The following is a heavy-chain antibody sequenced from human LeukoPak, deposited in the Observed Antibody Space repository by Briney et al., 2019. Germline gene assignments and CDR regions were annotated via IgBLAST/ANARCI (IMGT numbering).Heavy chain of an antibody. Sequence: GGSLRLSCAASGFTFSTYSMNWVRQAPGKGLEWVSYISYTSSTLYYADSVKGRFTISRDNAKNSLYLQMNSLRAVDTAVYYCARGYGDYEDYFDYWGQGTLVTVSS. V-gene: IGHV3-48*04. D-gene: IGHD4-17*01. CDR3: ARGYGDYEDYFDY. CDR1: GFTFSTYS. J-gene: IGHJ4*02. CDR2: ISYTSSTL.